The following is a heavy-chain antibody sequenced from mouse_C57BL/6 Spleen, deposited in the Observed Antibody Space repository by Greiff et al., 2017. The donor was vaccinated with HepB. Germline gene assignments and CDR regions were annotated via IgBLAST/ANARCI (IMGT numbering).Heavy chain of an antibody. D-gene: IGHD2-2*01. V-gene: IGHV5-9-1*02. Sequence: EVKLQESGEGLVKPGGSLKLSCAASGFTFSSYAMSWVRQTPEKRLEWVAYISSGGDYIYYADTVKGRFTISRDNARNTLYLQMSSLKSEDTAMYYCTSYGSLYAMDYWGQGTSVTVSS. J-gene: IGHJ4*01. CDR2: ISSGGDYI. CDR1: GFTFSSYA. CDR3: TSYGSLYAMDY.